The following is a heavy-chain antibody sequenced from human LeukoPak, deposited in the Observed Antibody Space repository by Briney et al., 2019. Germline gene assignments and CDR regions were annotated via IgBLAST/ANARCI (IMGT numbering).Heavy chain of an antibody. V-gene: IGHV3-7*03. Sequence: GGSLRLSCVASGVTLSNYAMSWARQAPGKGLEWVANIKQDGSEKYYVDSVKGRLTISRDNAKNSLYLQMNSLRAEDTAVYHCARGGGGYVGFDYWGQGTLVTVSS. D-gene: IGHD5-12*01. CDR3: ARGGGGYVGFDY. CDR2: IKQDGSEK. CDR1: GVTLSNYA. J-gene: IGHJ4*02.